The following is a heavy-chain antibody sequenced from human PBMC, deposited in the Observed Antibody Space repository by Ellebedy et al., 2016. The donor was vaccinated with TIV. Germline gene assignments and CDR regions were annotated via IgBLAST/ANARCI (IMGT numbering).Heavy chain of an antibody. D-gene: IGHD2-2*01. J-gene: IGHJ6*02. CDR2: ISGDGGRT. CDR3: VKARRRVVVVPAALPLYYFYVMDV. V-gene: IGHV3-43*02. CDR1: GFTSGDYA. Sequence: GESLKISCAASGFTSGDYAMHWVRQPPGKGLEWVSLISGDGGRTTYADSVRGRFTISRDNSKTSLSLQLNSQRTEDTALYYCVKARRRVVVVPAALPLYYFYVMDVWGQGTTVTVSS.